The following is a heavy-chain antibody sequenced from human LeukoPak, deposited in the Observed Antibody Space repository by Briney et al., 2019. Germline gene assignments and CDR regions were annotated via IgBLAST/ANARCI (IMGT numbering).Heavy chain of an antibody. Sequence: GGSLRLSCAASGFTFRSYWMSWVRQAPGKGLEWVANIKEDGSEKYFVDSVKGRFTISRDNAKNSLYLQMNSLRAEDTAVYYCAREKASPTGTTDYDYWGQGTLVTVS. CDR3: AREKASPTGTTDYDY. J-gene: IGHJ4*02. CDR1: GFTFRSYW. CDR2: IKEDGSEK. D-gene: IGHD1-1*01. V-gene: IGHV3-7*01.